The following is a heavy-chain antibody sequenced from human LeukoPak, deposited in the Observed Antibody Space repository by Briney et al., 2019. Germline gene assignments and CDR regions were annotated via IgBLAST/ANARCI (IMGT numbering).Heavy chain of an antibody. CDR2: ISYDGSNK. D-gene: IGHD6-19*01. V-gene: IGHV3-30-3*01. CDR3: ARGLSGNYYYYYAMDV. Sequence: PGRSLRLSCAASGFTFTSYAMHWVRQAPGKGLEWVAVISYDGSNKYYVESVKGRFTISRDNSKNTLYLQMNSLRTEDTAVYYCARGLSGNYYYYYAMDVWGQGTTVTVSS. CDR1: GFTFTSYA. J-gene: IGHJ6*02.